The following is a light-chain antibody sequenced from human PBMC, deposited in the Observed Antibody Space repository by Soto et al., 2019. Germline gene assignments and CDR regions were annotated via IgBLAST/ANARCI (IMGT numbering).Light chain of an antibody. Sequence: IVMTQSPATVSASPGERVTLSCRASQSVNGNVACYHQKPGQPPRLLVYGASTTATDIPASCFGSGSETDFTLTITRLKSEDFGTYYCQQFNSWPLTFGQGTKVEIK. CDR1: QSVNGN. J-gene: IGKJ1*01. CDR3: QQFNSWPLT. V-gene: IGKV3-15*01. CDR2: GAS.